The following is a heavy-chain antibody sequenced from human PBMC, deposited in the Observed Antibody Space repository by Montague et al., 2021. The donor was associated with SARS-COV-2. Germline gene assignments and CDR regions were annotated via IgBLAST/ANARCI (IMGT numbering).Heavy chain of an antibody. CDR3: GRLGPERHCSVSTCSPS. J-gene: IGHJ4*03. D-gene: IGHD2-2*01. CDR1: GGSNTAYY. V-gene: IGHV4-59*01. Sequence: SETLSLTCSVYGGSNTAYYWTWIRQPPGKGQEWTGYTFHSGSTNYNPSLKSRVTLSVDKSTHQFSLELSSVTAADTAAYYCGRLGPERHCSVSTCSPSWGHRTLVSVSS. CDR2: TFHSGST.